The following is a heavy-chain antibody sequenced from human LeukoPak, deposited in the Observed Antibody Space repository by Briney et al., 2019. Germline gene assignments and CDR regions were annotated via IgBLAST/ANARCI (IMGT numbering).Heavy chain of an antibody. J-gene: IGHJ6*03. V-gene: IGHV4-59*01. CDR1: GGSISSYY. CDR2: IYYSGST. CDR3: ARNDYDFWSGYYYYYYMDV. Sequence: PSETLSLTCTVSGGSISSYYWSWIRQPPGKGLEWIGYIYYSGSTNYNPSPKSRVTISVDTSKNQFSLKLSSVTAADTAVYYCARNDYDFWSGYYYYYYMDVWGKGTTVTVSS. D-gene: IGHD3-3*01.